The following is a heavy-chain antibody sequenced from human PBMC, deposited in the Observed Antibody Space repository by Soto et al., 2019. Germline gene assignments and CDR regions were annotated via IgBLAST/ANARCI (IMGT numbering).Heavy chain of an antibody. V-gene: IGHV1-3*01. Sequence: ASVKVSCKASGYTFTSYAMHWVRQAPGQRLEWMGWINAGNGNTKYSQKFQGRVTITRGTSASTAYMELSSLRSEDTAVYYCARDKAGWYSGSYYYYYGMDVWGQGTTVTV. CDR2: INAGNGNT. J-gene: IGHJ6*02. CDR3: ARDKAGWYSGSYYYYYGMDV. CDR1: GYTFTSYA. D-gene: IGHD1-26*01.